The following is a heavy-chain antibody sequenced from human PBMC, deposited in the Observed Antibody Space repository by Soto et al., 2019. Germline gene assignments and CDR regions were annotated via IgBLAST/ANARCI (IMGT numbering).Heavy chain of an antibody. CDR3: ASGPPRGWFDP. CDR2: INHSGST. J-gene: IGHJ5*02. D-gene: IGHD3-10*01. V-gene: IGHV4-34*01. CDR1: GGSFSGYY. Sequence: TSETLSLTCAVYGGSFSGYYWSWIRQPPGKGLEWIGEINHSGSTNYNPSLKSRVTISVDTSKNQFSLKLSSVTAADTAVYYCASGPPRGWFDPWGQGTLVT.